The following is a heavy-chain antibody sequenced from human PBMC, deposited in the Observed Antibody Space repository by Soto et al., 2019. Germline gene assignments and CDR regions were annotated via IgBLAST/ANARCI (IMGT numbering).Heavy chain of an antibody. CDR1: GFTADDYA. CDR3: AKDMTWGGMTTIHYFDS. CDR2: ISSNSDTI. V-gene: IGHV3-9*02. D-gene: IGHD4-17*01. Sequence: EVQLVESGGGLVQPGRSLRLSCVASGFTADDYALHWVRQAPGKGLEWVSGISSNSDTIHYADSVKSRFTISRDNAKDSLFMQMNSLRPEDTAVYYCAKDMTWGGMTTIHYFDSWGQGTLVTVSS. J-gene: IGHJ4*02.